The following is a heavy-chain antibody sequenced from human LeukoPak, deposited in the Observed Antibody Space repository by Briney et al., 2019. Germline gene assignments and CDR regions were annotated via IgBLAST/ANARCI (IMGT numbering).Heavy chain of an antibody. CDR1: DGSISSGDYY. CDR3: ARTGYSSGWSLDY. Sequence: SQALSLTCTVSDGSISSGDYYWSWIRQPPGKGLEWIGYIYYSGSTYYNPSLKSRVTISVDTSKNQFSLKLSSVTAADTAVYYCARTGYSSGWSLDYWGQGTLVTVSS. CDR2: IYYSGST. D-gene: IGHD6-19*01. V-gene: IGHV4-30-4*08. J-gene: IGHJ4*02.